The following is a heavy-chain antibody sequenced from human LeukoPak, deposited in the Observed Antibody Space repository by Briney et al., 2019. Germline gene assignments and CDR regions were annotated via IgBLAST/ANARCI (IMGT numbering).Heavy chain of an antibody. V-gene: IGHV3-23*01. D-gene: IGHD6-19*01. J-gene: IGHJ4*02. CDR3: AKLLAVTNSYYFNY. CDR1: GFSFSDHY. Sequence: GGSLRLSCAASGFSFSDHYMSWIRQAPGKGLQWVSTISGSGSGGSTYYADSVKGRFTISRDNSKDTLYLQMNSLRAEDTAVYYCAKLLAVTNSYYFNYWGQGTLVTVSS. CDR2: ISGSGSGGST.